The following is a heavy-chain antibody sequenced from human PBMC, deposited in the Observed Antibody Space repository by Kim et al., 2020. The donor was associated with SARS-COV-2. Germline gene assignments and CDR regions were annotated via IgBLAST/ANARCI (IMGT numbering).Heavy chain of an antibody. CDR1: GFTFSDYY. CDR2: ISSSGSTI. CDR3: ARGGYYYDSSGYYFDY. D-gene: IGHD3-22*01. V-gene: IGHV3-11*01. Sequence: LSLTCAASGFTFSDYYMSWIRQAPGKGLEWVSYISSSGSTIYYADSVKGRFTISRDNAKNSLYLQMNSLRAEDTAVYYCARGGYYYDSSGYYFDYWGQGTLVTVSS. J-gene: IGHJ4*02.